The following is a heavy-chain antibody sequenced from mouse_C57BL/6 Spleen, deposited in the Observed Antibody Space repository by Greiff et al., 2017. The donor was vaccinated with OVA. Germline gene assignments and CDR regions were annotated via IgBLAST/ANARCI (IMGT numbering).Heavy chain of an antibody. Sequence: QVQLQQPGAELVKPGASVKMSCKASGYTFTSYWITWVKQRPGQGLEWIGDIYPGSGSTNYNEKFKSKATLTVDTSSSTAYMQLSSLTSEDSAVYYCARTDDYSNYPFDYWGQGTTLTVSS. CDR1: GYTFTSYW. CDR3: ARTDDYSNYPFDY. J-gene: IGHJ2*01. CDR2: IYPGSGST. D-gene: IGHD2-5*01. V-gene: IGHV1-55*01.